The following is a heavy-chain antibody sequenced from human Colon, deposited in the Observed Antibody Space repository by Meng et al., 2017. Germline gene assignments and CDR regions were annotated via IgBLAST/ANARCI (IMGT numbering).Heavy chain of an antibody. Sequence: QVQPPHAGPGLGPPPQTLSLTWSLSGESVSSTSAAWNWISQSPSRGLEWLGRTYYRYKWYNGDAVSVKSRITINPDTSKNQFSLQLNSVTPEDTAMYYCARSGSSGWIDYWGQGTLVTVSS. J-gene: IGHJ4*02. CDR3: ARSGSSGWIDY. V-gene: IGHV6-1*01. CDR1: GESVSSTSAA. CDR2: TYYRYKWYN. D-gene: IGHD6-19*01.